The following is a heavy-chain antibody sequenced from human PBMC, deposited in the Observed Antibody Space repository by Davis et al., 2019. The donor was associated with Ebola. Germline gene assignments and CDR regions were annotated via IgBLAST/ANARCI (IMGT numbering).Heavy chain of an antibody. D-gene: IGHD3-16*01. CDR1: SYTFTSYG. V-gene: IGHV1-18*01. J-gene: IGHJ4*02. CDR3: ARDPGGMSVARFDY. Sequence: ASVKVSCKASSYTFTSYGISWVRQAPGQGLEWMGWISAYNGNTNSAQKLQGRVTMTTDTSTSTAYMELRSLKSDDTAVYYCARDPGGMSVARFDYWGQGTLVTVSS. CDR2: ISAYNGNT.